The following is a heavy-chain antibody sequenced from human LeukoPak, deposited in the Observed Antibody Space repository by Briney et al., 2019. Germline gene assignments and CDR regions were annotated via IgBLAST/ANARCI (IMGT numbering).Heavy chain of an antibody. J-gene: IGHJ6*02. D-gene: IGHD3-10*01. CDR1: GFTFSSYV. CDR2: ISGSGGST. CDR3: AKWNGSGRSHYYYYYGMDV. Sequence: GGSLRLSCAASGFTFSSYVMNWVRQAPGKGLEWVSAISGSGGSTYYADSVKGRFTISRDNSKNTLYLQMNSLRAEDTAVYYCAKWNGSGRSHYYYYYGMDVWGQGTTVTVSS. V-gene: IGHV3-23*01.